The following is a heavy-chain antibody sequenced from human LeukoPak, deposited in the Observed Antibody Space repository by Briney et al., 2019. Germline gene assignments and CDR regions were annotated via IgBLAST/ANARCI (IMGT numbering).Heavy chain of an antibody. J-gene: IGHJ4*02. CDR1: GFNSGDYG. V-gene: IGHV3-49*04. D-gene: IGHD4-17*01. CDR3: TRADGDYDHRFFDY. Sequence: GRSLRLSCTASGFNSGDYGLSWVRQAPGKGLEWIGFIRRRANDGTTEYAASVKGRFTISRDDSKSIAYLQMNGLQTEDTGLYYCTRADGDYDHRFFDYWGQGTQVIVSS. CDR2: IRRRANDGTT.